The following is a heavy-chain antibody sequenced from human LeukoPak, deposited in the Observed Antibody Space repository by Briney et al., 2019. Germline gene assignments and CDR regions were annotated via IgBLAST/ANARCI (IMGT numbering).Heavy chain of an antibody. D-gene: IGHD3-22*01. J-gene: IGHJ4*02. CDR1: GFTFSSYA. V-gene: IGHV3-23*01. CDR3: AKQHDSSGYYLSPIDY. Sequence: PGGSLRLSCAASGFTFSSYAMSWVRQAPGKGLEWVSAISGSGGSTYYADSVKGRFTISRDNSKNTLYLQMNSLRAEDTAVYYCAKQHDSSGYYLSPIDYWGQGTLVTVSS. CDR2: ISGSGGST.